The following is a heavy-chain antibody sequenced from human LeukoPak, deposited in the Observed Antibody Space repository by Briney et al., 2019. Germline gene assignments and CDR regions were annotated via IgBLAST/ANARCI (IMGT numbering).Heavy chain of an antibody. CDR1: GEPFSGYY. V-gene: IGHV4-34*01. CDR2: IYYSGST. CDR3: ARRRDGYMDY. Sequence: SDTLSLTCAVCGEPFSGYYWRGIRQSPGEGLEWIGRIYYSGSTYYNPSLKSRVTISVDTSKNQFSLKLSSVTAADTAVYYCARRRDGYMDYWGQGTLVTVSS. J-gene: IGHJ4*02. D-gene: IGHD5-24*01.